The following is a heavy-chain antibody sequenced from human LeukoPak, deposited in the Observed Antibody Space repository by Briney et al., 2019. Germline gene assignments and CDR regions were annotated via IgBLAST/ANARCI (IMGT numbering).Heavy chain of an antibody. J-gene: IGHJ5*02. D-gene: IGHD6-19*01. CDR2: INPNSGGT. V-gene: IGHV1-2*02. CDR3: ARGWRYIAVAGTGEGFDP. CDR1: GYTFTGYY. Sequence: VASVKVSCKASGYTFTGYYMHWVRQAPGQGLEWMGWINPNSGGTNYAQKFQGRVTMTRDTSISTAYMELSRLRSDDTAVYYCARGWRYIAVAGTGEGFDPWGQGTLVTVSS.